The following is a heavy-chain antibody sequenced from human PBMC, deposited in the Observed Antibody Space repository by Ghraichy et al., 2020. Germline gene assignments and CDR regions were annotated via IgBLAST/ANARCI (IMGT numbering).Heavy chain of an antibody. CDR2: ISGSGGNT. CDR3: AKVPSTYSSGWYPYYFDY. J-gene: IGHJ4*02. D-gene: IGHD6-19*01. CDR1: GFTFSSSA. V-gene: IGHV3-23*01. Sequence: GGSLRLSCAASGFTFSSSAMNWVRQAPGKGLEWVSTISGSGGNTYYADSVKGRFTISRDNSKNTLYLQMSSLRVEDTAVYYCAKVPSTYSSGWYPYYFDYCGQGTLVTVSS.